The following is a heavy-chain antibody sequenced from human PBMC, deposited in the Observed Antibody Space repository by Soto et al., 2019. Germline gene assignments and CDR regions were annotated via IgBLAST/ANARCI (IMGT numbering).Heavy chain of an antibody. CDR1: GFTFSSSW. Sequence: PGGSLRLSCAASGFTFSSSWMHWVRQVPGKGPLWVSRISYDGSNKYYADSVKGRFTISRDNSKNTLYLQMNSLRAEDTAVYYCAKDKAGYYDFWSGYLPWDNWFDPWGQGTLVTVSS. J-gene: IGHJ5*02. V-gene: IGHV3-30*18. CDR3: AKDKAGYYDFWSGYLPWDNWFDP. D-gene: IGHD3-3*01. CDR2: ISYDGSNK.